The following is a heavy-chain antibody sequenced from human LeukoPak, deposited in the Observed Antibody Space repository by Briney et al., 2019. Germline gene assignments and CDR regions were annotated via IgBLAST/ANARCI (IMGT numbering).Heavy chain of an antibody. Sequence: SETLSLTCTVSGGSISSYYWSWIRQPAGKGLEWIGRIYTSGSTNYNPSLKSRVTMSVDTSKNQFSLKLSSVTAADTAVYYCARDKFDWLLYGGLDYYYYMDVWGKGTTVTISS. J-gene: IGHJ6*03. CDR1: GGSISSYY. CDR2: IYTSGST. D-gene: IGHD3-9*01. V-gene: IGHV4-4*07. CDR3: ARDKFDWLLYGGLDYYYYMDV.